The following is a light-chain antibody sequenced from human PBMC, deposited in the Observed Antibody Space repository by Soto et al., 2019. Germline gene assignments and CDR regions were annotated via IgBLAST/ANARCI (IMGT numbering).Light chain of an antibody. Sequence: QSALTQPASVSGSPGQSINISCTGTSSDVGGYHYVSWYQHHPGKAPKLIIYDVYNRPSGVSNPFSGSKSGNTASLTISGLHPEAESDYYCSSYTTINTRPIVFGNGTKLTVL. CDR2: DVY. J-gene: IGLJ1*01. CDR3: SSYTTINTRPIV. V-gene: IGLV2-14*03. CDR1: SSDVGGYHY.